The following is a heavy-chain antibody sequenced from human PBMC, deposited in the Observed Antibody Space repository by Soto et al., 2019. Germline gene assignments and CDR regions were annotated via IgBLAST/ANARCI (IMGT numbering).Heavy chain of an antibody. Sequence: ASVKVSCKVSGYTLTELSMHWVRQAPGKGLEWMGGFDPEDGETIYAQKFQGRVTMTEGTSTDTAYMELSSLRSEDTAVYYCATDSRVTRYNWNYVDFDYWGQGTLVTVSS. J-gene: IGHJ4*02. CDR2: FDPEDGET. CDR1: GYTLTELS. D-gene: IGHD1-7*01. V-gene: IGHV1-24*01. CDR3: ATDSRVTRYNWNYVDFDY.